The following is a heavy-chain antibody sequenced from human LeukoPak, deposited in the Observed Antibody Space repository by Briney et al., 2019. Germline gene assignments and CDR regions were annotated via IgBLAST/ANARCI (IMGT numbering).Heavy chain of an antibody. J-gene: IGHJ5*02. V-gene: IGHV3-74*01. CDR2: INSDGINT. D-gene: IGHD3-22*01. CDR1: GFTLSNYW. Sequence: GGSLRLSCAASGFTLSNYWMHWVRQAPGKGLVWVSRINSDGINTSYADSVKGRFTISRDNAKNTLNLQMNSLRAEDTAVYYCARDLGQYYDTSDNWFDPGAREPWSLSP. CDR3: ARDLGQYYDTSDNWFDP.